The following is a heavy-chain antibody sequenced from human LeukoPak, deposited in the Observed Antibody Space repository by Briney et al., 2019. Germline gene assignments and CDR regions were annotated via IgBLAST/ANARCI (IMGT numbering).Heavy chain of an antibody. CDR2: IIPIFGTA. J-gene: IGHJ4*02. Sequence: SVKVSCKASGGTFSSYAISWARQAPGQGLEWMGGIIPIFGTANYAQKFQGRVTITTDESTSTAYMELSSLRSEDTAVYYCARAGLDYDFWSGYYSYFDYWGQGTLVTVSS. V-gene: IGHV1-69*05. CDR3: ARAGLDYDFWSGYYSYFDY. CDR1: GGTFSSYA. D-gene: IGHD3-3*01.